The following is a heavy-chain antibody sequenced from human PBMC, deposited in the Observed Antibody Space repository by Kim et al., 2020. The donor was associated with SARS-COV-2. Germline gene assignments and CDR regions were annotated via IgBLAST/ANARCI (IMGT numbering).Heavy chain of an antibody. CDR3: ARAPPATIFGVVTAFDY. D-gene: IGHD3-3*01. CDR2: IYYSGST. CDR1: GGSISSYY. V-gene: IGHV4-59*13. J-gene: IGHJ4*02. Sequence: SETLSLTCTVSGGSISSYYWSWIRQPPGKGLEWIGYIYYSGSTNYNPSLKSRVTISVDTSKNQFSLKLSSVTAADTAVYYCARAPPATIFGVVTAFDYWGQGTLVTGSS.